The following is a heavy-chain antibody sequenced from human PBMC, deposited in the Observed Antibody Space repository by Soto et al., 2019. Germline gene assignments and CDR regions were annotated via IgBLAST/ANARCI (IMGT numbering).Heavy chain of an antibody. CDR2: ISVGSVYI. CDR1: GFPFSRYS. D-gene: IGHD3-16*01. V-gene: IGHV3-21*01. J-gene: IGHJ4*02. Sequence: EVQLVESGGGLVKPGGSLRLSCAASGFPFSRYSMNWVRQATGKGLEWVSSISVGSVYIYSADSLKGRFTISRDNDRNSLYLQMNSLRDEDMVMYYCVRASEGADVFGSWGKGNLVTVSS. CDR3: VRASEGADVFGS.